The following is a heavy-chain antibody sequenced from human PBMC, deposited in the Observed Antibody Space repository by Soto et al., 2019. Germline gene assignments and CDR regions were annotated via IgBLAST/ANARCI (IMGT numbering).Heavy chain of an antibody. D-gene: IGHD5-12*01. V-gene: IGHV4-59*01. CDR3: ARLLPGYSGSDSPFDC. J-gene: IGHJ4*02. Sequence: QVQLQESGPGLVKPSETLSLTCTVSGGSISSYYWSWIRQPPGKGLEWIGYIYYSGSTNYNPSLKSRVTISVATSKNQFSLKLSPVTAADTAVYYCARLLPGYSGSDSPFDCWGQGTLVTVSS. CDR2: IYYSGST. CDR1: GGSISSYY.